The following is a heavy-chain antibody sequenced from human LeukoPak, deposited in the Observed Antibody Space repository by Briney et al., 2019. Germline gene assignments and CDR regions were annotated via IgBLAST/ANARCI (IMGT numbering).Heavy chain of an antibody. J-gene: IGHJ4*02. D-gene: IGHD5-24*01. V-gene: IGHV4-30-4*01. CDR2: IYYSGTT. CDR3: ARDRGGYNQFDC. Sequence: SETLSLTCTVSGGSISSGDYYWGWIRQPPGKGLEWIGYIYYSGTTYYNPSLKSRVTISVDTSNNQFSLNLSSVTAADTAVYYCARDRGGYNQFDCWGQGTLVTVSS. CDR1: GGSISSGDYY.